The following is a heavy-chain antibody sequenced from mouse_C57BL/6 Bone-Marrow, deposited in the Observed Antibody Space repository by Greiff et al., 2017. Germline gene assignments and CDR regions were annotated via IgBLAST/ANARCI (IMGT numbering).Heavy chain of an antibody. CDR3: ARGYYGSSYAMDY. D-gene: IGHD1-1*01. J-gene: IGHJ4*01. V-gene: IGHV1-52*01. CDR2: IDPSDSET. CDR1: GYTFTSYW. Sequence: QVQLQQPGAELVRPGSSVSLSCKASGYTFTSYWMHWVKQRPIQGLEWIGNIDPSDSETHYNQKFKDKATLTVDKSTSTAYMKLSSLTSEDSAVYYCARGYYGSSYAMDYWGQGTSVTVSS.